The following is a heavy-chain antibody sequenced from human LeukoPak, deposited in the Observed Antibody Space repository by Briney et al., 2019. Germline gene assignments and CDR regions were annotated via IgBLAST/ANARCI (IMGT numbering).Heavy chain of an antibody. CDR1: GFTFSSYW. CDR3: ASYCSGGSCYWAPDAFDI. D-gene: IGHD2-15*01. Sequence: PGGSLRLSCAASGFTFSSYWMHWVRQAPGKRLVWVSRINSDGSSTSYADSVKGRFTISRDNAKNTLYLQMNSLRAEDTAVYYCASYCSGGSCYWAPDAFDIWGQGTMVTVSS. CDR2: INSDGSST. J-gene: IGHJ3*02. V-gene: IGHV3-74*01.